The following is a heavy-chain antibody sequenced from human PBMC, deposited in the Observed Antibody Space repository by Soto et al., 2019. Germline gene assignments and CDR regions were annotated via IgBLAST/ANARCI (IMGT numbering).Heavy chain of an antibody. D-gene: IGHD4-17*01. J-gene: IGHJ6*03. CDR3: ARSYLYGDYYYMDV. CDR1: GGSFSGYY. Sequence: TLSLTCAVYGGSFSGYYWSWIRQPPGKGLEWIGEINHSGSTNYNPSLKSRVPISVDTSKNQFSLKLSAVTAADTAVYYCARSYLYGDYYYMDVWGKGTTVTVSS. V-gene: IGHV4-34*01. CDR2: INHSGST.